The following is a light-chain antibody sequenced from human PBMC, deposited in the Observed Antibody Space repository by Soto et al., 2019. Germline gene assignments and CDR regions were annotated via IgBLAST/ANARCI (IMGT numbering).Light chain of an antibody. CDR3: QQYNNWPPIT. CDR2: KAS. CDR1: QTISSW. J-gene: IGKJ5*01. Sequence: DIQMTQSPSTLSGSVGDRVTLTCRASQTISSWLAWYQQKPGKAPKLLIYKASTLKSGVPSRFSGSGSGTEFTLTISSLQPDDFAVYYCQQYNNWPPITFGQGTRLEIK. V-gene: IGKV1-5*03.